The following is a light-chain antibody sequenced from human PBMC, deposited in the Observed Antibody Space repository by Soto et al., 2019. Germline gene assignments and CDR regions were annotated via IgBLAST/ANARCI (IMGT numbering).Light chain of an antibody. V-gene: IGKV1-5*01. CDR3: QQTYSSPLT. Sequence: DIQMTQSPSTLSASVGDRVTITCRASQSFSSWLAWYQQKPGKAPNLLIYDASSLQSGVPSRFSGSGSGTDFTLTITSLQPEDFATYYCQQTYSSPLTFGGGTKVDIK. CDR2: DAS. J-gene: IGKJ4*01. CDR1: QSFSSW.